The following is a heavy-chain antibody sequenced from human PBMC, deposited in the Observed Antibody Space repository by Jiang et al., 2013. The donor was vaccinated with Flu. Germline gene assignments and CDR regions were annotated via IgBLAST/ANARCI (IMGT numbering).Heavy chain of an antibody. J-gene: IGHJ4*02. CDR3: ARHVKAYDSDY. D-gene: IGHD3-22*01. CDR1: GYSFTSYW. Sequence: LVESGAEVKXPGESLRISVRGSGYSFTSYWISWVRQMPGKGLEWMGRIDPSDSYTNYSPSFQGHVTISADKSISTAYLQWSSLKASDTAMYYCARHVKAYDSDYWGQGTLVTVSS. V-gene: IGHV5-10-1*03. CDR2: IDPSDSYT.